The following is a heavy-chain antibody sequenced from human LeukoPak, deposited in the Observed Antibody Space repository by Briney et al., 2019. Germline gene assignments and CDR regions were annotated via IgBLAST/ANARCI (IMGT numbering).Heavy chain of an antibody. CDR2: IYYSGST. CDR1: GGSISSYY. CDR3: ASSGYSYGFLTFDI. Sequence: SETLSLTCTVSGGSISSYYWSWIRQPPGKGLEGIGYIYYSGSTNYNPSLKSRVTISVDTSKNQFSLKLSSVTAADTAVYYCASSGYSYGFLTFDIWGQGTMVTVSS. V-gene: IGHV4-59*01. D-gene: IGHD5-18*01. J-gene: IGHJ3*02.